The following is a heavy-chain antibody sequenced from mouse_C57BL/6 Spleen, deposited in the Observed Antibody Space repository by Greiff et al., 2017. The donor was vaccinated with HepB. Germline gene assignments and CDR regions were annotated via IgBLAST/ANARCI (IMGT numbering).Heavy chain of an antibody. V-gene: IGHV1-80*01. CDR1: GYAFSSYW. J-gene: IGHJ2*01. Sequence: VQRVESGAELVKPGASVKISCKASGYAFSSYWMNWVKQRPGKGLEWIGQIYPGDGDTNYNGKFKGKATLTADKSSSTAYMQLSSLTSEDSAVYFCARSMAYGNHFDYWGQGTTLTVSS. CDR3: ARSMAYGNHFDY. D-gene: IGHD2-10*02. CDR2: IYPGDGDT.